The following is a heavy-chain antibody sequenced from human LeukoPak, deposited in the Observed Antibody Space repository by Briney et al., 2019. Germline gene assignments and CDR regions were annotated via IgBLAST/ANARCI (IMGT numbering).Heavy chain of an antibody. D-gene: IGHD3-9*01. V-gene: IGHV1-69*04. J-gene: IGHJ3*02. CDR2: IIPILGIA. Sequence: SVKVSCKASGGTFSSYAISWVRQAPGQGLEWMGRIIPILGIANYAQKFQGRVTITADKSTSTAYMELSSLRSDDTAVYYCAREGRAIYYDILTGYYRHDAFDIWGQGTMVTVSS. CDR3: AREGRAIYYDILTGYYRHDAFDI. CDR1: GGTFSSYA.